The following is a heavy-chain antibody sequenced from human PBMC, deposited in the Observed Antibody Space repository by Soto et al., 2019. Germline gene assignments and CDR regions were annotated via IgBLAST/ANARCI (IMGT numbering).Heavy chain of an antibody. CDR2: ISSSSSYI. CDR1: GVIFSRSA. D-gene: IGHD6-19*01. J-gene: IGHJ4*02. V-gene: IGHV3-21*01. Sequence: GGSLRLSCAASGVIFSRSAMNWVRQAPGKGLEWVSSISSSSSYIYYADSVKGRFTISRDNAKNSLYLQMNSLRAEDTAVYYCARINSGWGPLRPYPFDYWGQGALVTVSS. CDR3: ARINSGWGPLRPYPFDY.